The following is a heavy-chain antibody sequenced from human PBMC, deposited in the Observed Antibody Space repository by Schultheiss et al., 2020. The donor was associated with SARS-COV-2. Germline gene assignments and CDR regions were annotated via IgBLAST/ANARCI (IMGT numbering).Heavy chain of an antibody. Sequence: GESLKISCAASGFTFSSYAMSWVRQAPGKGLEWVSAISGSGGSTYYADSVKCRFTISRDNSKNTLYLQMNSLRAEDTAVYYCAKAERYIVVVVAAMYYFDYWGQGTLVTVSS. CDR3: AKAERYIVVVVAAMYYFDY. CDR1: GFTFSSYA. J-gene: IGHJ4*02. CDR2: ISGSGGST. V-gene: IGHV3-23*01. D-gene: IGHD2-15*01.